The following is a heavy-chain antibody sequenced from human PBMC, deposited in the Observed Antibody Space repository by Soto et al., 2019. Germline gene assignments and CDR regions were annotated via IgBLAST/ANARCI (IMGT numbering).Heavy chain of an antibody. D-gene: IGHD3-3*01. CDR3: ARGQYDFWSGYFRGAGGMDV. V-gene: IGHV1-69*06. CDR1: GGTFSSYA. CDR2: IIPIFGTA. Sequence: ASGKVSCKASGGTFSSYAISWVRQAPGQGLEWMGGIIPIFGTANYAQKFQGRVTITADKSTSTAYMELSSLRSEDTAVYYCARGQYDFWSGYFRGAGGMDVWGQGTTVTVSS. J-gene: IGHJ6*02.